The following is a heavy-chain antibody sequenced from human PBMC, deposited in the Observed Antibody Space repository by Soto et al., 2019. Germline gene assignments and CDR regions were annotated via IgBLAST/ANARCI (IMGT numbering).Heavy chain of an antibody. CDR3: ARDYRVSEIFGVVINYAMDV. J-gene: IGHJ6*01. Sequence: SETPSLRCTVSRGCRGSATYSWAWFRQPPERGLEWIGYIHYSGSTTYNLSLKSRVTISVEKSKNQFSLKLSSVTDADTAVYYCARDYRVSEIFGVVINYAMDVWGQGTTVT. CDR1: RGCRGSATYS. CDR2: IHYSGST. V-gene: IGHV4-61*01. D-gene: IGHD3-3*01.